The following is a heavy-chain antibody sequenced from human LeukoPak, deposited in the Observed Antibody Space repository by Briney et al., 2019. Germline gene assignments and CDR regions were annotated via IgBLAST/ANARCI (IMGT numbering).Heavy chain of an antibody. CDR2: ISSSSSYI. V-gene: IGHV3-21*01. Sequence: KTGGSLRLSCAASGFTFSSYSMNWVRQAPGKGLEWVSSISSSSSYIYYADSVKGRFTISRDNSKNTLYLQMNSLRAEDTAVYYCARAYYDILTGFDYWGQGTLVTVSS. J-gene: IGHJ4*02. D-gene: IGHD3-9*01. CDR1: GFTFSSYS. CDR3: ARAYYDILTGFDY.